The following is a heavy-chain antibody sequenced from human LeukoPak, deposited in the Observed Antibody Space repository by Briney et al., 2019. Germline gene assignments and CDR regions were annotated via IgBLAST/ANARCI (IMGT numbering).Heavy chain of an antibody. Sequence: PSETLSLTCTVSGGSISRGGDYWRWIRQHPGKGLEWNGYIYYSGSTYYNPSLKSRVTISVDTSKNQFSLKLSSVTAADTAVYYCARVARYYDSSGYYYYFDYWGQGTLVTVSS. D-gene: IGHD3-22*01. V-gene: IGHV4-31*03. CDR1: GGSISRGGDY. CDR2: IYYSGST. J-gene: IGHJ4*02. CDR3: ARVARYYDSSGYYYYFDY.